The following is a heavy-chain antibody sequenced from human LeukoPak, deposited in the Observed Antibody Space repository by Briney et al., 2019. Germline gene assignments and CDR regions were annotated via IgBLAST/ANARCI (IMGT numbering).Heavy chain of an antibody. Sequence: GGSLRLSCAASGFTFSSYELNWVRQAPGKGLEWVSYISSSGSTIYYADSVKGRFTISRDNSKNSLYLQMNSLRTEDTALYYCARDLRDAFDIWGQGTMVTVSS. CDR1: GFTFSSYE. J-gene: IGHJ3*02. CDR2: ISSSGSTI. V-gene: IGHV3-48*03. CDR3: ARDLRDAFDI.